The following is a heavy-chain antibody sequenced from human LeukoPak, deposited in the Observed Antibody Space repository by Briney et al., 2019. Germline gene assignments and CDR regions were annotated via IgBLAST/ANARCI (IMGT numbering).Heavy chain of an antibody. Sequence: ASVKVSCKASGYTFTGYYIHWVRQAPGQGLEWMGWISAYNGNTNYAQKLQGRVTMTTDTSTSTAYMELRSLRSDDTAVYYCARAVPTVVTPDKYYFDYWGQGTLVTVSS. V-gene: IGHV1-18*04. CDR1: GYTFTGYY. J-gene: IGHJ4*02. CDR2: ISAYNGNT. CDR3: ARAVPTVVTPDKYYFDY. D-gene: IGHD4-23*01.